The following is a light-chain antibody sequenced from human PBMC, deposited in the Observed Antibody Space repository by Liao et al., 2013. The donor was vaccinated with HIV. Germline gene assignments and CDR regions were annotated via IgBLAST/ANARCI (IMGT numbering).Light chain of an antibody. Sequence: SYELKQPPSVSVAPGQTARITCSGDTLPKQYVYWYQKRPGQAPVLMIYKDTERPSGISERFSGSTSGTTVTLTITGVQAEDEADYYCQSSDSSDIYGHVVFGGGTKLTVL. CDR1: TLPKQY. CDR2: KDT. V-gene: IGLV3-25*03. CDR3: QSSDSSDIYGHVV. J-gene: IGLJ2*01.